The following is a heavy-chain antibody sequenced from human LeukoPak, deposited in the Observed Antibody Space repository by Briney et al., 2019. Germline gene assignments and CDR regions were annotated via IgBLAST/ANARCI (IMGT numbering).Heavy chain of an antibody. Sequence: GGSLRLSCAASGLTFSSYAMSWVRQAPGKGLEWVSVISGSGDSAYYADSVKGRFTISSDNSKNTLYLQMNSLRAEDTAVYYCAKDRPIFKDWGQGTQVTVSS. CDR3: AKDRPIFKD. J-gene: IGHJ4*02. CDR1: GLTFSSYA. V-gene: IGHV3-23*01. CDR2: ISGSGDSA.